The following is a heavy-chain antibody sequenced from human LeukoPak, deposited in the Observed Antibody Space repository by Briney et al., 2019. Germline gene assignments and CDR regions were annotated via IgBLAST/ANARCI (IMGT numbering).Heavy chain of an antibody. D-gene: IGHD2-2*01. CDR2: INPNSGGT. CDR1: GYTFTGHY. V-gene: IGHV1-2*02. J-gene: IGHJ6*02. CDR3: ARGSTTWDYYYGMDV. Sequence: VASVKVSCKASGYTFTGHYMHWVRQAPGQGLEWMGWINPNSGGTNYAQKFQGRVTMTRDTSISTAHMELCRLRSDDTAVYYCARGSTTWDYYYGMDVWGQGTTVTVSS.